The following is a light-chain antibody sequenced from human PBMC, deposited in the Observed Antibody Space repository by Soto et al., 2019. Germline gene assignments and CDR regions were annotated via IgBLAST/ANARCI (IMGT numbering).Light chain of an antibody. CDR3: QSFDSSSFYV. Sequence: QSVLTQPPSVSGAPGQRVTISCTGSISNIGTGYDVHWYQQLPGTAPKLLIYGNSNRPSGVPDRFSGSKSGTSASLAITGLQAEDEADYYCQSFDSSSFYVFGTGTKVTVL. CDR1: ISNIGTGYD. CDR2: GNS. V-gene: IGLV1-40*01. J-gene: IGLJ1*01.